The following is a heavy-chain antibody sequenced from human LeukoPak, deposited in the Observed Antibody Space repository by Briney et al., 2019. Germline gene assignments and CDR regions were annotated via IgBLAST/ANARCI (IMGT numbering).Heavy chain of an antibody. CDR2: INHSGST. J-gene: IGHJ4*02. CDR1: GGPFSGHY. CDR3: AREVGYDSSGYYRFPIDY. V-gene: IGHV4-34*01. Sequence: SETLSLTCAVYGGPFSGHYWSWIRQPPVRGLEWIGEINHSGSTNYNPPLERRLTISVDTSKNQFSLKLSSVTAADTAVYYCAREVGYDSSGYYRFPIDYWGQGTLVTVSS. D-gene: IGHD3-22*01.